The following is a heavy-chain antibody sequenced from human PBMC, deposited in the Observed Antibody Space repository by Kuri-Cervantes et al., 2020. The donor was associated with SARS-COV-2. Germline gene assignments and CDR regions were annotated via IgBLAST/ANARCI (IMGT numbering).Heavy chain of an antibody. J-gene: IGHJ6*03. CDR1: GFTFSNYA. V-gene: IGHV3-23*01. CDR2: MRGSGGTF. CDR3: AKRGGYCSSTSCYTYYYYYYMDV. Sequence: GGSLRLSCAASGFTFSNYAMSWVRQAPGKGLEWVSAMRGSGGTFYYADSVKGRFTISRDNSKSTLYLQMNSLRAEDTAVYYCAKRGGYCSSTSCYTYYYYYYMDVWGKGTTVTVSS. D-gene: IGHD2-2*02.